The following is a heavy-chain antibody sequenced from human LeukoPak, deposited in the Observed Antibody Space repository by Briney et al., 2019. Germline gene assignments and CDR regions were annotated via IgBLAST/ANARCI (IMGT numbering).Heavy chain of an antibody. Sequence: ASVKVSCKASGYTFTGYYMHWVRQAPGQGLEWMGWINPNSGGTNYAQKFQGRVTMTRDTSISTAYMELSRLRSDDTAVYYCAGDGDTEDYWYFDLWGRGTLVTVSS. CDR2: INPNSGGT. CDR3: AGDGDTEDYWYFDL. D-gene: IGHD2-15*01. CDR1: GYTFTGYY. J-gene: IGHJ2*01. V-gene: IGHV1-2*02.